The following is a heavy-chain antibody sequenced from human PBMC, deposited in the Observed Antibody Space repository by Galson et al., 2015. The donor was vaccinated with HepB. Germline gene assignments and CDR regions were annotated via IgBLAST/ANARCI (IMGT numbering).Heavy chain of an antibody. CDR3: AADSGLYYYGSGTYFTGY. CDR1: GFTFIRTA. V-gene: IGHV1-58*01. Sequence: SVKVSCKAFGFTFIRTAVQWVRQARGQRLEWIGRIVVGSGNTNYAQKFQERVTITGDMSTSTAYMELSSLRSEDTAVYYCAADSGLYYYGSGTYFTGYWGQGTLVTVSS. D-gene: IGHD3-10*01. CDR2: IVVGSGNT. J-gene: IGHJ4*02.